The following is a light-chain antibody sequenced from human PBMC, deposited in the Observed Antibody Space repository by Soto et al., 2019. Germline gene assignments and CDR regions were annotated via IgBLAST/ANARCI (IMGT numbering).Light chain of an antibody. V-gene: IGKV1-5*03. Sequence: DIQMTQSPSTLSASVGDRVTITCRASQTIDSWLAWYQQRPGKPPDLLIYKASTLASGVPSRFSGSGSGTEFTLTINSLQPDDFATYYCQQYRIYSGTFGQEPKVDI. CDR3: QQYRIYSGT. CDR1: QTIDSW. CDR2: KAS. J-gene: IGKJ1*01.